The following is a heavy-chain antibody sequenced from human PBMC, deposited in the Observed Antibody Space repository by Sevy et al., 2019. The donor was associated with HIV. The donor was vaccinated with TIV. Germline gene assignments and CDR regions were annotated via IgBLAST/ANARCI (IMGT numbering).Heavy chain of an antibody. V-gene: IGHV3-21*01. CDR2: ISSSSSYI. Sequence: GGSLRLSCAASGFTFSSYSMNWVRQAPGKGLEWVSSISSSSSYIYYADSVKGRFTISRDNAKNSLYLQMNSLRAEDTAVYYCASETGTTLRDAFDIWGQGTMVTVSS. CDR3: ASETGTTLRDAFDI. CDR1: GFTFSSYS. J-gene: IGHJ3*02. D-gene: IGHD1-1*01.